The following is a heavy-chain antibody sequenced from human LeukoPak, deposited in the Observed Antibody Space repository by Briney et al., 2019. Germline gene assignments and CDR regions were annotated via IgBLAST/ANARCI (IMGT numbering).Heavy chain of an antibody. CDR3: ARETRQGSDF. V-gene: IGHV4-59*10. CDR2: IYTSGTTNYNT. Sequence: PSETLSLTCAVYGGSFSGYYWSWIRQPAGKGLEWIGRIYTSGTTNYNTNYNPSLKSRVTMSVDTSKNQLSLNLSSVTAADTAVYYCARETRQGSDFWGQGTLVTVSS. CDR1: GGSFSGYY. D-gene: IGHD1-7*01. J-gene: IGHJ4*02.